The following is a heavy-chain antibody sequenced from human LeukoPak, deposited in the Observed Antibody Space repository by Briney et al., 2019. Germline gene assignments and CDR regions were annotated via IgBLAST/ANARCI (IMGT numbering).Heavy chain of an antibody. Sequence: SVKVSCKASGGTFSSYAISWVRQAPEQGLEWMGGIIPTFGTANYAQKFQGRVTITADESTSTAYMELSSLRSEDTAVYYCARDRKLLLDAFDIWGQGTMVTVSS. V-gene: IGHV1-69*01. D-gene: IGHD3-22*01. CDR3: ARDRKLLLDAFDI. CDR1: GGTFSSYA. CDR2: IIPTFGTA. J-gene: IGHJ3*02.